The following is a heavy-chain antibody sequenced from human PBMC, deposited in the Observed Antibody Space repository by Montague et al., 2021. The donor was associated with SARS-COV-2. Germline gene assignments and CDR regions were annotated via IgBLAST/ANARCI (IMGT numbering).Heavy chain of an antibody. CDR2: TYYGSSWNT. CDR1: GDSVSRNNPA. CDR3: ARGWNYAFDI. J-gene: IGHJ3*02. Sequence: CAISGDSVSRNNPAWNWSRQSPSSGLEWLGRTYYGSSWNTDYAVSVKSLITISPDTSKNQFSLHLNSVTPEDTAVYYCARGWNYAFDIWGQGAMVTVSS. V-gene: IGHV6-1*01. D-gene: IGHD1-7*01.